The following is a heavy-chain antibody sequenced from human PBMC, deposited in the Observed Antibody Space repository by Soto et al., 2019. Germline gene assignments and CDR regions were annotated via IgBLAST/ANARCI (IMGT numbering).Heavy chain of an antibody. CDR2: ITSRSDII. CDR3: ARRGGGDGPVYDY. J-gene: IGHJ4*02. V-gene: IGHV3-48*01. CDR1: GFSFSSYS. D-gene: IGHD2-21*02. Sequence: GGSLRLSCAASGFSFSSYSMNWVRQAPGKGLEWISYITSRSDIIYYADSVKGRFTVSRDNAKNSLYLHMHSLRGEDTAVYYCARRGGGDGPVYDYWGQGTLVTVSS.